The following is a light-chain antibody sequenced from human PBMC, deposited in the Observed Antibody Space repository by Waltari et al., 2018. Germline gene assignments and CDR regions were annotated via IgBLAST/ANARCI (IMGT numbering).Light chain of an antibody. V-gene: IGLV1-47*01. Sequence: QSVLTQPPSASETPGQRVTISCSGSSSNIGSNFVYWYQQLPGTPPKLLIYRNNQRPSGVPDRFSVSNSGTSASLAISGLRSEDEADYYCAAWDDSLSGWVFGGGTKLTVL. CDR2: RNN. CDR3: AAWDDSLSGWV. J-gene: IGLJ3*02. CDR1: SSNIGSNF.